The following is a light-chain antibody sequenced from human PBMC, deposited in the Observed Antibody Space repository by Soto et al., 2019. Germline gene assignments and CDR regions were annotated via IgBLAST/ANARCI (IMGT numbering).Light chain of an antibody. CDR3: QQCRNWPLT. CDR1: QNVYNN. J-gene: IGKJ4*01. Sequence: IVMTQSPATLSETPGEGATLSCKASQNVYNNLAWYQQRPGQPPRLLIYDASTRATGISARFSGSGYGTEFTLTISSLQSEDFAVYFCQQCRNWPLTFGGG. V-gene: IGKV3-15*01. CDR2: DAS.